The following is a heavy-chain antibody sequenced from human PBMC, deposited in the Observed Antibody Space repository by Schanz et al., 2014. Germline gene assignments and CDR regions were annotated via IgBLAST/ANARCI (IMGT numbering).Heavy chain of an antibody. CDR2: IMPLRGIG. D-gene: IGHD6-19*01. CDR1: GDTFSKYN. Sequence: QVQLVQSGPEVKKPGSSVKVSCQAFGDTFSKYNIMWVRQVPGQGLEWLGRIMPLRGIGNNAWKFQDRLTITADTSTTTAYMELSGLRSDDTAVYYCARGGYSSGWYDRDIAHFDYWGQGTLVTVSS. V-gene: IGHV1-69*02. CDR3: ARGGYSSGWYDRDIAHFDY. J-gene: IGHJ4*02.